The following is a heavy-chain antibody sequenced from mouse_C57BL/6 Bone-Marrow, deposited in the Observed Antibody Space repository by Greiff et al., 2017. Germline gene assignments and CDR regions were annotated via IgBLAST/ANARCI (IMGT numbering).Heavy chain of an antibody. V-gene: IGHV1-15*01. D-gene: IGHD1-1*01. CDR3: TREGGSSLDY. J-gene: IGHJ2*01. Sequence: QVQLKESGAELVRPGASVTLSCKASGYTFTDYEMHWVKQTPVHGLEWIGAIDPETGGTAYNQKFKGKAILTADKSSSTAYMELRSLTSEDSAVYYCTREGGSSLDYWGQGTTLTVSS. CDR2: IDPETGGT. CDR1: GYTFTDYE.